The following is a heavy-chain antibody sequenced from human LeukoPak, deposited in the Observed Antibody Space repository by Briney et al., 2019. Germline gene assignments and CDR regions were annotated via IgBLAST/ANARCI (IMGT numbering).Heavy chain of an antibody. D-gene: IGHD1-26*01. Sequence: PGGSLRLSCAASGFTFNSYGIHWVRQAPGKGLEWVAFIRYDGSSKYYVDSVKGRFTISRDNSKNTLYLQMNSLRAEDTAVYYCARDASGSLNYWGQGTLVTVSS. V-gene: IGHV3-30*02. CDR2: IRYDGSSK. J-gene: IGHJ4*02. CDR1: GFTFNSYG. CDR3: ARDASGSLNY.